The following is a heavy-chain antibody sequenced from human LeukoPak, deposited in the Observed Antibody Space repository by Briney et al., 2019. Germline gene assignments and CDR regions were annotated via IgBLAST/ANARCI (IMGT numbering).Heavy chain of an antibody. V-gene: IGHV3-21*04. D-gene: IGHD5-18*01. CDR1: GFTFSSYS. CDR3: AKATAMDTNWFDP. CDR2: ISSSSSYI. Sequence: SGGSLRLSCAASGFTFSSYSMNWVRQAPGKGLEWVSSISSSSSYIYYADSVKGRFTISRDNSKNTLYLQMNSLRAEDTAVYYCAKATAMDTNWFDPWGQGTLVTVSS. J-gene: IGHJ5*02.